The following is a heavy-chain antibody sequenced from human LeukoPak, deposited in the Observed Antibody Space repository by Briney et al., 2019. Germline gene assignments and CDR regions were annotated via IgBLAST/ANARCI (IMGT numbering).Heavy chain of an antibody. Sequence: GGSLRLSCAASGFTLSNHWMTWVRQAPGKGLEWVANIKQDGSERYYVDSVKGRFTLSRDNAKNSLYLQMNSLRAEDTAVYYCARDCWSYDPQGGFDCWGQGTLVTVSS. J-gene: IGHJ4*02. CDR3: ARDCWSYDPQGGFDC. CDR2: IKQDGSER. CDR1: GFTLSNHW. D-gene: IGHD3-22*01. V-gene: IGHV3-7*03.